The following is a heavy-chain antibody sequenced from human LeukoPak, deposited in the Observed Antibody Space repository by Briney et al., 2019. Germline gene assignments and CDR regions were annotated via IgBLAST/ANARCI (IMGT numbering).Heavy chain of an antibody. CDR2: ISAYNGNT. CDR3: ARDFSSVPRGEVSYH. Sequence: ASVKVSCKASGYTFTNYGISWVRQAPGQGLEWMGWISAYNGNTNSAQKFQGRVTMTTDTSTNTAYMELRSLRSDDTAVYYCARDFSSVPRGEVSYHWGQGTLVTVSS. V-gene: IGHV1-18*01. CDR1: GYTFTNYG. D-gene: IGHD3-10*01. J-gene: IGHJ5*02.